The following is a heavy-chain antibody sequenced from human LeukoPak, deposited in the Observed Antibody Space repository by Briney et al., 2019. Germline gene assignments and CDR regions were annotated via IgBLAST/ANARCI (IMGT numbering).Heavy chain of an antibody. Sequence: GGSLRLSCAASGFTFSSYAMSWVRQAPGKGLEWVSGLSGSGDRTNYADSVKGRFIISRDNSKNTVLLQMNSLRVEDTAVYYCAKWHERQLAFDSWGQGTLVTVSS. CDR1: GFTFSSYA. CDR2: LSGSGDRT. J-gene: IGHJ4*02. V-gene: IGHV3-23*01. D-gene: IGHD1-1*01. CDR3: AKWHERQLAFDS.